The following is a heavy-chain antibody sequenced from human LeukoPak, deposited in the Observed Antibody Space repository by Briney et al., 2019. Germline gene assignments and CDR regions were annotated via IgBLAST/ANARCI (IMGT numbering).Heavy chain of an antibody. CDR1: GGSISSGGYY. CDR3: ARARASGRSGFDY. D-gene: IGHD2-15*01. Sequence: LSLTCTVSGGSISSGGYYWSWIRQHPGKGLEWVSYISSSSSTIYYADSVKGRFTISRDNAKNSLYLQMNSLRDEDTAVYYCARARASGRSGFDYWGQGTLVTVSS. J-gene: IGHJ4*02. V-gene: IGHV3-11*04. CDR2: ISSSSSTI.